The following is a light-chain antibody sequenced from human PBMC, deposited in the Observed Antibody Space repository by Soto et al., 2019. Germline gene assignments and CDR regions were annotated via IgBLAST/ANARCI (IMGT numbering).Light chain of an antibody. CDR3: QKYNSAPLT. CDR1: QDISNY. CDR2: AES. Sequence: DIQMTQSPSSLSASVGDRVTITCRASQDISNYLAWYQQKPGKVPKLLIYAESTLQSGVPYRFSGSGSGTDFTLTISSLQPEDVATYYCQKYNSAPLTCGGGTKVDIK. V-gene: IGKV1-27*01. J-gene: IGKJ4*01.